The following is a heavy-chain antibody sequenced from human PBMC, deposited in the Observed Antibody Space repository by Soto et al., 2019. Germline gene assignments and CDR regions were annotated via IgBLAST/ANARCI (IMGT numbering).Heavy chain of an antibody. CDR2: ISIRGGDE. J-gene: IGHJ4*02. D-gene: IGHD6-6*01. V-gene: IGHV3-30*03. CDR1: GFTFSSYA. Sequence: QVQLVESGGGVVQPGKSLRLSCAASGFTFSSYAMHWARQAPGKGLEWVTVISIRGGDEYYAESVRGRFTISRDDSKNTQYLQMDSLRVEDTAVYYCARGTIVARQHLDYWGQGTLVTVSS. CDR3: ARGTIVARQHLDY.